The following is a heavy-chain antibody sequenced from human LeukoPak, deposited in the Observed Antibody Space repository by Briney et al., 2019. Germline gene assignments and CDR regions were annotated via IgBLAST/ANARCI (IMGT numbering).Heavy chain of an antibody. CDR1: GYTFTSYG. Sequence: ASVKVSCKASGYTFTSYGISWVRQAPGQGLEWMGWISVYNGNTNYAQKLQGRVTMTTDTSTSTAYMELRSLRSDDTAVYYCARDRDSGGPECFDYWGQGTLVTVSS. V-gene: IGHV1-18*01. J-gene: IGHJ4*02. CDR2: ISVYNGNT. D-gene: IGHD1-26*01. CDR3: ARDRDSGGPECFDY.